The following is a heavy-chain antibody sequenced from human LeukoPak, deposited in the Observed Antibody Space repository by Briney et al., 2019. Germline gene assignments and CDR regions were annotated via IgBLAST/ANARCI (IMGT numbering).Heavy chain of an antibody. CDR3: ASIYYDSSGYSSYYYYMDV. D-gene: IGHD3-22*01. CDR1: GYTFTSYY. J-gene: IGHJ6*03. Sequence: ASVTVSCKASGYTFTSYYMHWVRQAPGQGLEWMGIINPSGGSTSYAQKFQGRVTMTRDMSTSTVYMELSRLRSDDTAVYYCASIYYDSSGYSSYYYYMDVWGKGTTVTISS. CDR2: INPSGGST. V-gene: IGHV1-46*01.